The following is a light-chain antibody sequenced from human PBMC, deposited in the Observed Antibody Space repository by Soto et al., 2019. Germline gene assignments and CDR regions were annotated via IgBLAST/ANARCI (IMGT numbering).Light chain of an antibody. Sequence: QSVLTQPASVSGSPGQSITISCTGTSSDVGGYNYVSWYQQHPGKAPKLMIYDVSNRPSGVSNRFSGSKSGYTASLTISGLQAEDEADYYCSSYTRSSTLYVVFGGGTKLTVL. CDR1: SSDVGGYNY. J-gene: IGLJ2*01. V-gene: IGLV2-14*01. CDR2: DVS. CDR3: SSYTRSSTLYVV.